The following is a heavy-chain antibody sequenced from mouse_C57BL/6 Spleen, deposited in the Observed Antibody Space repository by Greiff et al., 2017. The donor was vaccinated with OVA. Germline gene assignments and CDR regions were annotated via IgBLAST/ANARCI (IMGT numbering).Heavy chain of an antibody. CDR2: IDPETGGT. J-gene: IGHJ2*01. V-gene: IGHV1-15*01. Sequence: SGAELVRPGASVTLSCKASGYTFTDYEMHWVKQTPVHGLEWIGAIDPETGGTAYNQKFKGKAILTADKSSSTAYMELRSLTSEDSAVYYCTKRDSFFDYWGQGTTLTVSS. CDR1: GYTFTDYE. CDR3: TKRDSFFDY.